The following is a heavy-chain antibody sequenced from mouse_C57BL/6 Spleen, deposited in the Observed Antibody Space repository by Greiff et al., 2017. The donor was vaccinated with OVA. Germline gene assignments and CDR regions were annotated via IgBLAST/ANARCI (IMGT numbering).Heavy chain of an antibody. CDR2: IYPGDGDT. CDR1: GYAFSSSW. Sequence: QVQLQQSGPELVKPGASVKISCKASGYAFSSSWMNWVKQRPGKGLEWIGRIYPGDGDTNYNGKFKGKATLTADKSSSTAYMQLSSLTSEDSAVYFCARPLYYSNSYAMDYWGQGTSVTVSS. CDR3: ARPLYYSNSYAMDY. V-gene: IGHV1-82*01. J-gene: IGHJ4*01. D-gene: IGHD2-5*01.